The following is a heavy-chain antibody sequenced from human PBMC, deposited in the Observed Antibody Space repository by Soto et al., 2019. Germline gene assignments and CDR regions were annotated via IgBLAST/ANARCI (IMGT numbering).Heavy chain of an antibody. J-gene: IGHJ3*02. CDR2: IYYSGSS. D-gene: IGHD3-16*01. CDR1: GDSISSSY. V-gene: IGHV4-59*01. Sequence: PSETLSLTCTVSGDSISSSYWSWVRQVPGKGLEWLGYIYYSGSSNYKPSLRNRVTMSVDTSKNHFSLKLSSVTAADTAVYYCASVWGGAFDIWGQGTMVTVSS. CDR3: ASVWGGAFDI.